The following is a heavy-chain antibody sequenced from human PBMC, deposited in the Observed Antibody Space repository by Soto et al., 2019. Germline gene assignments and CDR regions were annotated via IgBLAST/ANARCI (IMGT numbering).Heavy chain of an antibody. D-gene: IGHD1-1*01. CDR2: ISAHNGNT. Sequence: QIHLVQSGAEVKKPGASVKVSCKGSGYGFTTYGITWVRQAPGQGVEWMAWISAHNGNTNYAQKLQGRVTVTRDTSTSTAYMELRRMRCDDTAVYYCARGRYGDYWGQGALVTVSS. J-gene: IGHJ4*02. CDR1: GYGFTTYG. CDR3: ARGRYGDY. V-gene: IGHV1-18*01.